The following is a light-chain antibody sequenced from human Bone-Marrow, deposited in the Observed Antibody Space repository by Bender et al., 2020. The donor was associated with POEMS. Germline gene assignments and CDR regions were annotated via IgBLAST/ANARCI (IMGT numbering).Light chain of an antibody. CDR2: ADD. V-gene: IGLV1-44*01. J-gene: IGLJ1*01. CDR1: SIGRNP. Sequence: QSVLTQPPSASGTPGQRVTISCSGGSIGRNPINWYQQLPGTAPRLVIYADDRRPSGVPDRFSGSKSGNTASLTISGLQSEDEADYYCCSYAGDYTYVFATGTKVTVL. CDR3: CSYAGDYTYV.